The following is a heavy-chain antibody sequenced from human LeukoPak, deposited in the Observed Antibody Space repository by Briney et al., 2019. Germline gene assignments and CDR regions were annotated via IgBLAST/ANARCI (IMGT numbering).Heavy chain of an antibody. CDR3: AKELEDTAMSDDAFDI. V-gene: IGHV3-30*02. J-gene: IGHJ3*02. CDR2: IRYDGSNK. CDR1: GFTFSSYG. Sequence: PGGSLRLSCAASGFTFSSYGMHWVRQAPGKGLEWVAFIRYDGSNKYYADSVKGRFTISRDNSKNTLYPQMNSLRAEDTAVYYCAKELEDTAMSDDAFDIWGQGTMVAVSS. D-gene: IGHD5-18*01.